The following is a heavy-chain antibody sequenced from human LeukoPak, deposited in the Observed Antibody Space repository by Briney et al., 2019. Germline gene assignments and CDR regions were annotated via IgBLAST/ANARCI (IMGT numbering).Heavy chain of an antibody. D-gene: IGHD2-21*02. J-gene: IGHJ4*02. V-gene: IGHV3-7*05. Sequence: GGSLRLSCAASGFTFSKSWMTWVRQAPGKGLEWVANIRQDGSEKYYVDSVKGRFTISRDNSKNTLYLQMNSLRAEDTAVYYCARGDSVVTAAYWGQGTLVTVSS. CDR3: ARGDSVVTAAY. CDR2: IRQDGSEK. CDR1: GFTFSKSW.